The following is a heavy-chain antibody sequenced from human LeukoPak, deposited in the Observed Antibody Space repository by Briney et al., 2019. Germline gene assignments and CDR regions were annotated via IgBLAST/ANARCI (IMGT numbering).Heavy chain of an antibody. D-gene: IGHD3-10*01. CDR3: ARGSSSGYGSGSYYREFDS. J-gene: IGHJ4*02. V-gene: IGHV4-59*02. CDR2: VYNSGNT. CDR1: GGSVSSYY. Sequence: SETLSLTCTDSGGSVSSYYWIWIRQPPGKGLEWIGYVYNSGNTNYNPSLKSRVTMSVDTSKNQFSLKLSSLTAADTAVYYCARGSSSGYGSGSYYREFDSWGQGTVVTVSS.